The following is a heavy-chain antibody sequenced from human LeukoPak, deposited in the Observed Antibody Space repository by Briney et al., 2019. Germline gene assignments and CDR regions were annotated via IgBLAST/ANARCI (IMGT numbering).Heavy chain of an antibody. CDR2: IYSTGST. J-gene: IGHJ4*02. CDR3: ARGIADPYSFDS. CDR1: GGSINFYY. D-gene: IGHD6-13*01. Sequence: PSETLSLTCTVSGGSINFYYWSWIRQPAGKGLEWIGRIYSTGSTNYSPSLKRRVTMSVDNSKNQFSLNLSSVTAADTAVYYCARGIADPYSFDSWGQGTLVTVSS. V-gene: IGHV4-4*07.